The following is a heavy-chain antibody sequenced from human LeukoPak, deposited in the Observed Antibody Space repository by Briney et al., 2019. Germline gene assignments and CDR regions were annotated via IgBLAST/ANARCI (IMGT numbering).Heavy chain of an antibody. D-gene: IGHD3-10*01. CDR2: INPNSGAT. CDR1: GYMFTGYY. V-gene: IGHV1-2*02. J-gene: IGHJ2*01. Sequence: GASVNVSCKASGYMFTGYYMHWVRQAPGQGLEWMGWINPNSGATNYAQKFQGRVTMTRDTSISTANMELNGLNSDDTAVYYCARDFYGSGNYPDWYFDLWGRGTLVTVSS. CDR3: ARDFYGSGNYPDWYFDL.